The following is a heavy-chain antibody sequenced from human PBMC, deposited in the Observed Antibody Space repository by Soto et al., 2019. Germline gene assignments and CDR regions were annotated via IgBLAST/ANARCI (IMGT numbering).Heavy chain of an antibody. D-gene: IGHD6-19*01. V-gene: IGHV3-23*01. CDR3: ANSYPGIAVAPPFDY. Sequence: PGGSLRLSCAASGFTFSSYAMSWVRQAPGKGLEWVSAISGSGGSTYCADSVKGRFTISRDNSKNTLYLQMNSLRAEDTAVYYCANSYPGIAVAPPFDYWGQGTLVTVSS. CDR1: GFTFSSYA. J-gene: IGHJ4*02. CDR2: ISGSGGST.